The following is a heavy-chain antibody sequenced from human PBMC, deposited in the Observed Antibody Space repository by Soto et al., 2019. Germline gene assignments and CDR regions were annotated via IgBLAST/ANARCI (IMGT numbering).Heavy chain of an antibody. CDR3: VISSSWYYYYSMDV. CDR2: ISGSGGST. D-gene: IGHD3-16*01. V-gene: IGHV3-23*01. J-gene: IGHJ6*02. Sequence: GGSLRLSCAASGFTFSSYAMSWVRQAPGKGLEWVSAISGSGGSTFYADSVKGRFTISRDNSKNTLYLQMNSLRAEDTGIYYCVISSSWYYYYSMDVWGPGIAVTVFS. CDR1: GFTFSSYA.